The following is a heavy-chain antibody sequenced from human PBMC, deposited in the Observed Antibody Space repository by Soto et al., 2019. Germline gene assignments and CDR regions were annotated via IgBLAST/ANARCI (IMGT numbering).Heavy chain of an antibody. CDR1: GFTFSNYA. D-gene: IGHD3-9*01. J-gene: IGHJ6*02. CDR2: ISTSGNST. CDR3: DKAPGYTIGSYNHYALDD. Sequence: EVQLLESGGGLVQPGGSLRLSCAASGFTFSNYAMSWVRQAPGKGLEWVSAISTSGNSTYYADSVKGRFTISRDNSKNTLYLQMNSLRAEAAGLYFCDKAPGYTIGSYNHYALDDWGQGTTVTVSS. V-gene: IGHV3-23*01.